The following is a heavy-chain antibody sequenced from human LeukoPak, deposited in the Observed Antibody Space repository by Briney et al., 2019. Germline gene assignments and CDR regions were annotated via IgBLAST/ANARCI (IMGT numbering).Heavy chain of an antibody. CDR2: ISGSGGST. J-gene: IGHJ4*02. CDR1: GFTFSSYA. V-gene: IGHV3-23*01. CDR3: AKGDESIAARPDYYDSSGYYYPSFDY. D-gene: IGHD3-22*01. Sequence: PGGSLRLSCAASGFTFSSYAMSWVRQAPGKGLEWVSAISGSGGSTYYADSVKGRFTISRDNSKNTLYLQMNSLRAEDTAVYYCAKGDESIAARPDYYDSSGYYYPSFDYWGQGTLVTVSS.